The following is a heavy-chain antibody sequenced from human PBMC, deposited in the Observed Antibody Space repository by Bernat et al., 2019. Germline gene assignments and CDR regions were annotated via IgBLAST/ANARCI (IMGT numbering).Heavy chain of an antibody. Sequence: VQLLESGGGLAQPGESLRLSCAASGFTFSTFAMNWVRRAPGKGLEWVSAISGTGDSTYYADSVKGRFTISRDNSKNTLYLQMNSLRAEDTAVYYCAKGGGWLYYFDYWGQGTLVTVSS. CDR2: ISGTGDST. CDR3: AKGGGWLYYFDY. CDR1: GFTFSTFA. V-gene: IGHV3-23*01. J-gene: IGHJ4*02. D-gene: IGHD6-19*01.